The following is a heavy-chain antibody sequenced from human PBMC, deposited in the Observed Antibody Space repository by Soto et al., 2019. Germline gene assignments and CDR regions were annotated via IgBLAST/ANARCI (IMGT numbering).Heavy chain of an antibody. CDR2: ISAYNGNT. V-gene: IGHV1-18*01. Sequence: ASVKVSCKASGYTFTSYGISWVRQAPGQGLEWMGWISAYNGNTNYAQKLQGRVTLTTDTSTSTAYMELRSLTSDDTAVYYCAREVELAGTVQFGYWGQGTLVTVSS. D-gene: IGHD6-19*01. J-gene: IGHJ4*02. CDR3: AREVELAGTVQFGY. CDR1: GYTFTSYG.